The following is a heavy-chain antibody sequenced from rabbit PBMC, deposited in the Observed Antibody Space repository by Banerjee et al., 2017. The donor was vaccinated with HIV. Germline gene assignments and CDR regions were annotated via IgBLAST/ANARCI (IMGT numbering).Heavy chain of an antibody. CDR2: ITYRGSA. CDR1: GFDFSSCA. CDR3: ATMDTHGYGGYAYAYFNL. V-gene: IGHV1S28*01. Sequence: QSLEESGGGLVQPGGSLKLSCKASGFDFSSCAITWVRQAPGKGLEYIGYITYRGSAYYASWVNGRFTISRENTQNTLFLQMTSLTVADTATYFCATMDTHGYGGYAYAYFNLWGPAPWSPS. J-gene: IGHJ4*01. D-gene: IGHD6-1*01.